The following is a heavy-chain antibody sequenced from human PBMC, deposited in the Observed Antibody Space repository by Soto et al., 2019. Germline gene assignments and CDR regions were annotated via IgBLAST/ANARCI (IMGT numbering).Heavy chain of an antibody. CDR2: IIPIFGTA. J-gene: IGHJ6*02. CDR1: GGTFSSYA. D-gene: IGHD3-22*01. CDR3: ATDASGYLGYYGMDV. Sequence: SVKVSCKASGGTFSSYAISWVRQAPGQGLEWMGGIIPIFGTANYAQKFQGRVTITADESTSTAYMELSSLRSEDTAVYYCATDASGYLGYYGMDVWGQGTTVTVSS. V-gene: IGHV1-69*13.